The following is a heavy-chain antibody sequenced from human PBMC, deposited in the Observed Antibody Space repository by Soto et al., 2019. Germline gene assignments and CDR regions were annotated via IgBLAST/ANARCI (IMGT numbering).Heavy chain of an antibody. V-gene: IGHV3-23*01. J-gene: IGHJ6*02. CDR1: GFTFSHYA. CDR2: VSGRGGST. CDR3: AKDSTGTTSLYFYYYGFDV. Sequence: PGGSLRLSCAASGFTFSHYAMTWVRQAPGKGLEWVSSVSGRGGSTKYADSVKDRFTISRDNSKNTLYLQMNSLRAEETAIYYCAKDSTGTTSLYFYYYGFDVWGQGTTVTV. D-gene: IGHD4-17*01.